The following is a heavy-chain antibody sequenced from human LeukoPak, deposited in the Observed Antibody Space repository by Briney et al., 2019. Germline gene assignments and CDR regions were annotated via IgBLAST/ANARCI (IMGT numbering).Heavy chain of an antibody. CDR2: ISYDGSNK. D-gene: IGHD6-19*01. V-gene: IGHV3-30-3*01. J-gene: IGHJ4*02. Sequence: PGRSLRLSCAASGFTFSSYAMHWVRQAPGKGLEWVAVISYDGSNKYYADSVKGRFTISRDNSKNTLYLQMNSLRAEDTAEYYCAKDGGGSGWYFDYWGQGTLVTVSS. CDR1: GFTFSSYA. CDR3: AKDGGGSGWYFDY.